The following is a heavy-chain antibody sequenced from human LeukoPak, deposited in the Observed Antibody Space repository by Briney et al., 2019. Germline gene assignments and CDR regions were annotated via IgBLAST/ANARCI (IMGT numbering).Heavy chain of an antibody. CDR2: IYYHENT. J-gene: IGHJ4*02. CDR3: ARSKHYYGSGSYEGHYFDY. D-gene: IGHD3-10*01. CDR1: GGSISSSSDY. Sequence: SETLSLTCTVSGGSISSSSDYWGWIRQAPGKGLEWIGSIYYHENTYYNSSLKSRVTISVDTSKNQFSLKLSSVTAADTAVYYCARSKHYYGSGSYEGHYFDYWGQGTLVTVSS. V-gene: IGHV4-39*07.